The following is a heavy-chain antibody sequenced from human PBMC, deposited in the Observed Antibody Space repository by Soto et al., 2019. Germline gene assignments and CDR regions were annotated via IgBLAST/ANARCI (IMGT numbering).Heavy chain of an antibody. V-gene: IGHV3-21*01. CDR3: ARDRPYGSGSYIYYYYGMDV. CDR1: GFTFSSYS. CDR2: ISSSSSYI. D-gene: IGHD3-10*01. J-gene: IGHJ6*02. Sequence: GGSLRLSCAASGFTFSSYSMNWVRQAPGKGLEWVSSISSSSSYIYYADSVKGRFTISRDNAKNSLYLQMNSLRAEDTAVYYCARDRPYGSGSYIYYYYGMDVWGQGTTVTVSS.